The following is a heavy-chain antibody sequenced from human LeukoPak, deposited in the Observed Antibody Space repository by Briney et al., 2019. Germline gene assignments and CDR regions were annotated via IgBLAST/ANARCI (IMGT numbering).Heavy chain of an antibody. CDR1: GGSISSSSYY. Sequence: SETLSLTCTVSGGSISSSSYYWGWIRQPPGKGLEWIGSIYYSGSTYYNPSLKSRVTISVDTSKNQFSLKLSSVTAADTAVYYCARDRTNVVVPAAYFDYWGQGTLVTVSS. CDR3: ARDRTNVVVPAAYFDY. J-gene: IGHJ4*02. CDR2: IYYSGST. V-gene: IGHV4-39*07. D-gene: IGHD2-2*01.